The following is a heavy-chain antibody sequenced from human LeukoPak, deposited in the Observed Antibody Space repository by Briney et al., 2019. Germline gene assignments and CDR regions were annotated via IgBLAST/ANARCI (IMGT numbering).Heavy chain of an antibody. J-gene: IGHJ4*02. CDR2: ISAYNGNT. V-gene: IGHV1-18*04. D-gene: IGHD3-10*01. CDR1: GYTFTSCG. CDR3: ARDFPILLWFGELSLTPYDY. Sequence: WASVKVSCKASGYTFTSCGISWVRQAPGQGLEWMGWISAYNGNTNYAQKLQGRVTMTTDTSTSTAYMELRSLRSDDTAVYYCARDFPILLWFGELSLTPYDYWGQGTLVTVSS.